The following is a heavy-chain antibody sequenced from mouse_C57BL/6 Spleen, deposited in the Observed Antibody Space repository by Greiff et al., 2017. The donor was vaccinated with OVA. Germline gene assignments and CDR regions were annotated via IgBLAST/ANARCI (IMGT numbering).Heavy chain of an antibody. Sequence: QVQLQQSGPELVKPGASVKISCKASGYAFSSSWMNWVKQRPGKGLEWIGRIYPGDGDTNYNGKFKGKATLTADKSSSTAYMQLSSLTSEDSAVYVCARSGGYGSRFAYWGQGTLVTVSA. CDR2: IYPGDGDT. CDR3: ARSGGYGSRFAY. CDR1: GYAFSSSW. J-gene: IGHJ3*01. D-gene: IGHD1-1*01. V-gene: IGHV1-82*01.